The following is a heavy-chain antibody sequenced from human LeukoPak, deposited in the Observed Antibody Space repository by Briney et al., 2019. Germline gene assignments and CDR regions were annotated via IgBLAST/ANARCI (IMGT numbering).Heavy chain of an antibody. CDR1: GFTLSSYA. V-gene: IGHV3-23*01. CDR3: AKDGSSITIFGVVPKGYNWFDP. CDR2: FSGSGSDT. J-gene: IGHJ5*02. Sequence: GGSQRLSCAASGFTLSSYAMSWVRQAPGKGLEWVSTFSGSGSDTFYADSVKGRFTISRDNSRNTLYLQVNILRAEDTAVYYCAKDGSSITIFGVVPKGYNWFDPWGQGTLVTVSS. D-gene: IGHD3-3*01.